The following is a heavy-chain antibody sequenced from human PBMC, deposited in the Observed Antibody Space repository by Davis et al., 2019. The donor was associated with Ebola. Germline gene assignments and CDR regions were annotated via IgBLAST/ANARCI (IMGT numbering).Heavy chain of an antibody. Sequence: GGSLRLSCAASGFTFSSYAMSWVRQAPGKGLEWVGFIRSKAYGGTTEYAASVKGRFTISRDDSKSIAYLQMNSLRAEDTAVYYCASQRVEQLVMLFMDYGMDVWGKGTTVTVSS. CDR2: IRSKAYGGTT. D-gene: IGHD6-6*01. J-gene: IGHJ6*04. CDR3: ASQRVEQLVMLFMDYGMDV. V-gene: IGHV3-49*04. CDR1: GFTFSSYA.